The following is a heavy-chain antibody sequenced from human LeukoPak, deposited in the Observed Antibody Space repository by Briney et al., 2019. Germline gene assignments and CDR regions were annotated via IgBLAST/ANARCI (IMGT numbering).Heavy chain of an antibody. V-gene: IGHV3-23*01. CDR3: AKEGYCSGDCYTHFDS. CDR2: ISGSGGST. D-gene: IGHD2-21*02. J-gene: IGHJ4*02. Sequence: GGSLRLSCAASGFTFSSYAMSWVRQAPGKGLEWVSAISGSGGSTYYADSVKGRFTISRDNSKNTLYLQMNSLRAEDTAVYYCAKEGYCSGDCYTHFDSWGQGTLVTVSS. CDR1: GFTFSSYA.